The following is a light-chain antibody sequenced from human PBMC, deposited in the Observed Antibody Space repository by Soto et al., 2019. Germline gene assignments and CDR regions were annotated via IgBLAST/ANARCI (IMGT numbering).Light chain of an antibody. CDR1: NVGGKS. CDR3: QLWDTMTXQYI. V-gene: IGLV3-21*01. Sequence: SYALTQPPSVSVAPGQTARITCGGDNVGGKSLKCYQQKPGQSPVLVLYYARDLPSWIPERFSGSNSGNTETLIISSVEAGDEDDFYCQLWDTMTXQYIVGRGTKVXV. J-gene: IGLJ1*01. CDR2: YAR.